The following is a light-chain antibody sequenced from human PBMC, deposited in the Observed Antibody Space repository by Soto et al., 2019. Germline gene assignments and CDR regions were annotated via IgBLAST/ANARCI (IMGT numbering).Light chain of an antibody. CDR2: DAS. CDR1: QSVSSTY. J-gene: IGKJ5*01. Sequence: EIVLTQSPGTLSLSPGEGATLSCKASQSVSSTYLAWYQKKPGLAPRLVLFDASSRATGIPDRSSGSGSGTDLTLTISRLEPEDFAAYYCQQYGSSPPITFGQGTRLEIK. CDR3: QQYGSSPPIT. V-gene: IGKV3D-20*01.